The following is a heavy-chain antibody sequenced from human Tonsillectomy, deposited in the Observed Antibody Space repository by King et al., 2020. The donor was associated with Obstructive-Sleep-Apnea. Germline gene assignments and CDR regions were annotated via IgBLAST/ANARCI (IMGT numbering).Heavy chain of an antibody. J-gene: IGHJ6*02. CDR3: ARVLSGSYYANYYYGMDV. CDR1: GGSFSGYY. CDR2: INLGGST. D-gene: IGHD1-26*01. Sequence: HVQLQQWGAGLLKPSETLSLTCAVYGGSFSGYYWSWIRQPPGKGLEWIGEINLGGSTNYNPSLKSRVTISVDTSKNQFSLKLSSVTAADTAVYYCARVLSGSYYANYYYGMDVWGQGTTVTVSS. V-gene: IGHV4-34*01.